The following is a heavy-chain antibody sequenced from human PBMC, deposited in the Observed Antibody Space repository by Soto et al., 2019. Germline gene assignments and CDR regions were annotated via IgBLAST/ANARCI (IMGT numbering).Heavy chain of an antibody. D-gene: IGHD3-22*01. CDR1: GDTFSSYA. J-gene: IGHJ5*02. V-gene: IGHV1-69*12. CDR3: ARDRGPRSSYYPYWFDP. CDR2: IIPIFATA. Sequence: QVQLVQSGAEVKKPGSSVKVSCKASGDTFSSYAITWVRQAPGQGLEWMGGIIPIFATANYAQKFQGRVNSLCTANDAQKSQGGGTITADESPRTSYVGLRRLRSEDTAVYYCARDRGPRSSYYPYWFDPWGQGTLVTVSS.